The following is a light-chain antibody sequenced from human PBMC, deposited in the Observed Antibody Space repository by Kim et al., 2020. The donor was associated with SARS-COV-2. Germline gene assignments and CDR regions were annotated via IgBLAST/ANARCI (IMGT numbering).Light chain of an antibody. CDR2: GAS. CDR3: QQRSSWPLT. CDR1: QSVRDL. Sequence: LSPGERATLSCRASQSVRDLVAWFQQRPGQAPRLLIHGASNRASGTPARFSGSGSGTDFTLTISSLEPEDFAVYYCQQRSSWPLTFGPGTKVDIK. V-gene: IGKV3-11*01. J-gene: IGKJ3*01.